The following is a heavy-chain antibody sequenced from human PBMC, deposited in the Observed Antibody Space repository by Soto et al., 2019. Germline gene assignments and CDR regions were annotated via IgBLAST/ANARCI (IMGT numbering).Heavy chain of an antibody. D-gene: IGHD4-4*01. CDR3: ARDRVPYSNYEYYYYGMDV. V-gene: IGHV3-74*01. Sequence: LRLSCAASGFTFSSYWMHWVRQAPGKGLVWVSRINSDGSSTSYADSVKGRFTISRDNAKNTLYLQMNSLRAEDTAVYYCARDRVPYSNYEYYYYGMDVWGQGTTVTVSS. CDR2: INSDGSST. J-gene: IGHJ6*02. CDR1: GFTFSSYW.